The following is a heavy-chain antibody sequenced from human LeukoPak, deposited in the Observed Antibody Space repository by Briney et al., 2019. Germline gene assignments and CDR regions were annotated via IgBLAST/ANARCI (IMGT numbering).Heavy chain of an antibody. CDR1: GYSISSSNW. Sequence: SETLSLTCAVSGYSISSSNWWGWIRQPPGKGLEWIGHIYYSGSTYYNPSLKSRVTMSVDTSKNQFSLKLSSVTAVDTAVYYCARNGGTMEDPIDYWGQGTLVTVSS. CDR3: ARNGGTMEDPIDY. V-gene: IGHV4-28*01. D-gene: IGHD1-7*01. CDR2: IYYSGST. J-gene: IGHJ4*02.